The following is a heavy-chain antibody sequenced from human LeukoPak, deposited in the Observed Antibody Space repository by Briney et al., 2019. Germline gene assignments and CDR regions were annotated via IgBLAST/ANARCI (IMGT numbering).Heavy chain of an antibody. V-gene: IGHV5-51*01. J-gene: IGHJ4*02. CDR2: IYPGDSDT. CDR3: ARQATVAGDF. D-gene: IGHD4-17*01. Sequence: GESLKISCKASGYSFASYWIGWARQMPGKGLEWMGIIYPGDSDTRYSPSFQGQVTISADKSINTAYLQWSSLKASDTAMYYCARQATVAGDFWGQGTLVTVSS. CDR1: GYSFASYW.